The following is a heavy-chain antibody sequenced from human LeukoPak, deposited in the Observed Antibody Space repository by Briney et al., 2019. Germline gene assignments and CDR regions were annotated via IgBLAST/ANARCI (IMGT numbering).Heavy chain of an antibody. CDR1: GGSISSSSYY. V-gene: IGHV4-39*07. D-gene: IGHD3-22*01. J-gene: IGHJ4*02. CDR3: ARDNYYDSSGYYLY. CDR2: IYYSGST. Sequence: SETLSLTCTVSGGSISSSSYYWGWIRQPPGKGLEWIGSIYYSGSTYYNPSLKSRVTISVDTSKNQFSLKLSSVTAADTAVYYCARDNYYDSSGYYLYWGQGTLVTVSS.